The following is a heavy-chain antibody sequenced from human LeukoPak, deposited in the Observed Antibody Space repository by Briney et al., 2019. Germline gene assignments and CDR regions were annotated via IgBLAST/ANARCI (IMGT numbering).Heavy chain of an antibody. CDR1: GYTFTGYY. CDR2: INPNSGGT. CDR3: ARDQYYDFWSGYYYYGMDV. D-gene: IGHD3-3*01. V-gene: IGHV1-2*04. J-gene: IGHJ6*02. Sequence: ASVKVSCKASGYTFTGYYMHWVRQASGQGLEWMGWINPNSGGTNYAQKFQGWVTMTRDTSISTAYMELSRLRSDDTAVYYCARDQYYDFWSGYYYYGMDVWGQGTTVTVSS.